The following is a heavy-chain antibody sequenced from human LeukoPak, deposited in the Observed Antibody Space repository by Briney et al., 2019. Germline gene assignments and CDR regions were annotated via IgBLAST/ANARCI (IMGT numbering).Heavy chain of an antibody. CDR1: GYSISSGYY. CDR2: IYHSGST. Sequence: PSETLSLTCAVSGYSISSGYYWGWIRQPPGKGLEWIGSIYHSGSTYYNPSLKSRVTISVDTSKNQFSLKLSSVTAADTAGYYCARLIGMDVWGKGTTVTVSS. CDR3: ARLIGMDV. V-gene: IGHV4-38-2*01. J-gene: IGHJ6*04.